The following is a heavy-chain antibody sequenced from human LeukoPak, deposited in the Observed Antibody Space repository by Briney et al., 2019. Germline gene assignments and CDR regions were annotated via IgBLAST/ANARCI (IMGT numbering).Heavy chain of an antibody. Sequence: GGSLRLSCAASGFTVSSNYMSWVRQAPGKGLEWVSVIYSGGSTYYADSVKGRFTISRDNAKNSLYLQMNSLRAEDTAVYYCAGGSYSSSLYYYYYMDVWGKGTTVTVSS. J-gene: IGHJ6*03. CDR1: GFTVSSNY. CDR2: IYSGGST. CDR3: AGGSYSSSLYYYYYMDV. D-gene: IGHD6-6*01. V-gene: IGHV3-53*01.